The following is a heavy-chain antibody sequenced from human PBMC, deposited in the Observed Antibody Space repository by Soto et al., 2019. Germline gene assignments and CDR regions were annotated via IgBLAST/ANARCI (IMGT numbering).Heavy chain of an antibody. J-gene: IGHJ4*02. CDR1: GFTFGHFG. CDR3: ARDPGQDEAIDY. CDR2: IWQDVKVK. V-gene: IGHV3-33*01. Sequence: QVQVVESGGGVVQPGTSLRLSCAASGFTFGHFGMHWVRQAPVKGLEWVAVIWQDVKVKFYSESVEGRFSISRDNSKNSLYLQMNTLRVDDTAVYYGARDPGQDEAIDYWGQGTLVIVSS.